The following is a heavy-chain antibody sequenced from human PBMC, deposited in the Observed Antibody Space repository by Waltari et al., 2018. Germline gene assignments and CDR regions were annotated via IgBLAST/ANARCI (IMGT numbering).Heavy chain of an antibody. CDR3: ATGGWGFFLDH. Sequence: EVQLVASGGGLVKPGGSLRLSCAASGFTFSSYNMNWVRQAPGRGVEWVSSISSTSSYTHQADSVKGRFTISRDNAKNSLYLQMNSLRAEDTAMYYCATGGWGFFLDHWGQGALVTVSS. CDR1: GFTFSSYN. CDR2: ISSTSSYT. J-gene: IGHJ4*02. V-gene: IGHV3-21*02. D-gene: IGHD7-27*01.